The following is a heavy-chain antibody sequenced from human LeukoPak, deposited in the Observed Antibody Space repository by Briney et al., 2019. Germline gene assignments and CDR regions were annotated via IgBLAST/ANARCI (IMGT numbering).Heavy chain of an antibody. Sequence: GGSLRLSCAASGFTFSSYWMSWVRQAPGKGLEWVANIKQDGSEKYYVDSVKGRFTISRDNAKNSLYLQMNSLRAEDTAVYYCARDWAVAGTVPFDPWGQGILVTVSS. CDR3: ARDWAVAGTVPFDP. CDR1: GFTFSSYW. D-gene: IGHD6-19*01. V-gene: IGHV3-7*01. J-gene: IGHJ5*02. CDR2: IKQDGSEK.